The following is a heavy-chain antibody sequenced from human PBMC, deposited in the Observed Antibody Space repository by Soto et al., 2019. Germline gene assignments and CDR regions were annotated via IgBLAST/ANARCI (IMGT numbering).Heavy chain of an antibody. V-gene: IGHV1-69*01. CDR3: AREGYCSGGSCYPEYFQH. CDR2: IIPIFGTA. J-gene: IGHJ1*01. D-gene: IGHD2-15*01. Sequence: QVQLVQSGAEVKKPGSSVKVSCKASGGTFSSYAISWVRQAPGQGLEWMGGIIPIFGTANYAQKFQSRVTITAEESTSTAYMEQSSLRSEDTAVYYCAREGYCSGGSCYPEYFQHWGQGTLVTVSS. CDR1: GGTFSSYA.